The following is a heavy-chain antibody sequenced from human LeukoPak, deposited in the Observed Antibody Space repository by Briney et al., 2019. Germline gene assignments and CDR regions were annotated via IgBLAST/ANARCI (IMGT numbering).Heavy chain of an antibody. D-gene: IGHD6-13*01. CDR1: GYTFTGYY. V-gene: IGHV1-2*06. J-gene: IGHJ6*02. Sequence: ASVKVSCKASGYTFTGYYMHWVRQAPGQGLEWMGRINPNSGGTNYAQKFQGRVTMTRDTSTSTAYMELRSLRSDDTAVYYCARDQLERYYYYYGMDVWGQGTTVTVSS. CDR3: ARDQLERYYYYYGMDV. CDR2: INPNSGGT.